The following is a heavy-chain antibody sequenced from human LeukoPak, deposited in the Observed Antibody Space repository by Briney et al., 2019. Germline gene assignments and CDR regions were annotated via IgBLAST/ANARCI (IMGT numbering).Heavy chain of an antibody. CDR3: ARDRIAAAPSYSYFYMDV. CDR2: IIPIFGTK. V-gene: IGHV1-69*05. J-gene: IGHJ6*03. CDR1: GGDLSRYG. D-gene: IGHD6-13*01. Sequence: ASVKVSCKASGGDLSRYGISWVRLAPGQGLEWMGGIIPIFGTKNYAQRFQGRVTITTDESTSAVYMELSSLRSEDTAVYYCARDRIAAAPSYSYFYMDVWGKGTTVTVSS.